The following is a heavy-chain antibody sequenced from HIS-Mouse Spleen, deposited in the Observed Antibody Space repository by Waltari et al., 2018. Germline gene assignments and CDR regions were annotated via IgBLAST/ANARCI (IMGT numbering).Heavy chain of an antibody. CDR1: GCPISSSSYY. D-gene: IGHD3-16*01. J-gene: IGHJ4*02. CDR3: ARDLSLGFDY. CDR2: IYYSGST. Sequence: QLQLQESGPGLVKPSETLSLTCTCPGCPISSSSYYWGWIRQPPGKGLEWIGSIYYSGSTYYNPSLKSRVTISVDTSKNQFSLKLSSVTAADTAVYYCARDLSLGFDYWGQGTLVTVSS. V-gene: IGHV4-39*07.